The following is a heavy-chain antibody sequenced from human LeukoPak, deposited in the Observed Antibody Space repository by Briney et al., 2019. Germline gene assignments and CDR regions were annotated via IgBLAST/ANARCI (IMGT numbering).Heavy chain of an antibody. CDR3: ASGLRYDFWSGFYFDY. D-gene: IGHD3-3*01. J-gene: IGHJ4*02. CDR2: IFYSGST. Sequence: SETLSLTCTVSGGSISTSSYYWGWARQPPGKGLEWIGNIFYSGSTYYSPSLKSRVTISLDTSRNQFSLKLSSVTAADTAVYYCASGLRYDFWSGFYFDYWGQGTLVTVSS. CDR1: GGSISTSSYY. V-gene: IGHV4-39*07.